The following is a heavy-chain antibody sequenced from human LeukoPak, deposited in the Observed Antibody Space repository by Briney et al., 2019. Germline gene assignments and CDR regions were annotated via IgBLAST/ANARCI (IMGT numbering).Heavy chain of an antibody. CDR1: GGSISSYY. CDR2: IYYSGST. Sequence: SETLSLTCTVSGGSISSYYWSWIRQPPGKGLEWIGYIYYSGSTNYNPSLKSRVTMSVDTSKNQFSLKLSSVTAADTAVYYCARSYYDFWSGWFDPWGQGTLVTVSS. J-gene: IGHJ5*02. CDR3: ARSYYDFWSGWFDP. V-gene: IGHV4-59*12. D-gene: IGHD3-3*01.